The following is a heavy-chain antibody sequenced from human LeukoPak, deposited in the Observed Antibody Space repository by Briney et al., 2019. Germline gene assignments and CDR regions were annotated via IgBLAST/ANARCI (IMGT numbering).Heavy chain of an antibody. CDR3: ARDAATAAGNFGYFDL. J-gene: IGHJ2*01. Sequence: GGSLRLSCAASGFTFSSCEMNWVRQAPGKGLEWVSYISRSGNTIYYADSVKGRFSIPRDNAKNSLYLQMNSLRAEDTAVYYCARDAATAAGNFGYFDLWGRGTLVTVSS. D-gene: IGHD1-7*01. V-gene: IGHV3-48*03. CDR1: GFTFSSCE. CDR2: ISRSGNTI.